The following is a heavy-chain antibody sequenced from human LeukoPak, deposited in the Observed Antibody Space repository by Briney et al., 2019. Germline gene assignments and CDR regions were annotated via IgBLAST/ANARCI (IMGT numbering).Heavy chain of an antibody. CDR3: ARGAPIIRYNWNCYAY. CDR2: IYTSGST. Sequence: SETLSLTCTVSGGSISSYYWSWIRQPAGKGLEWIGRIYTSGSTNYNPSLKSRVTMSVDTSKNQFSLKLSSVTAADTAVYYCARGAPIIRYNWNCYAYWGQGTLVTVSS. V-gene: IGHV4-4*07. J-gene: IGHJ4*02. D-gene: IGHD1-7*01. CDR1: GGSISSYY.